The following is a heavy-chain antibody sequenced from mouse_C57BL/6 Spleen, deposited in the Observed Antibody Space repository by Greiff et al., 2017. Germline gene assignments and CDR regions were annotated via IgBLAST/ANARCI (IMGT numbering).Heavy chain of an antibody. CDR3: ARWDGNYPYWYFDV. CDR2: IYPGDGDT. J-gene: IGHJ1*03. Sequence: VQLQQSGAELVKPGASVKISCKASGYAFSSYWMNWVKQRPGKGLEWIGQIYPGDGDTNYNGKFKGKATLTADKSSSTAYLQLSSLTSEDSAVYFCARWDGNYPYWYFDVWGTGTTVTVSS. V-gene: IGHV1-80*01. D-gene: IGHD2-1*01. CDR1: GYAFSSYW.